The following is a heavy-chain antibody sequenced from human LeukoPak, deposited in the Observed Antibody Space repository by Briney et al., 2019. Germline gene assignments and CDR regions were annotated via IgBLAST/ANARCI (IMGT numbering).Heavy chain of an antibody. D-gene: IGHD6-13*01. CDR1: GFTFSSYS. CDR3: ATGRGSWYEPPFDY. J-gene: IGHJ4*02. CDR2: ISSSSSTI. Sequence: GGSLRLSCAASGFTFSSYSMNWVRQAPGKGLEWVSYISSSSSTIYYADSVKGRFTISRDNAKNSLYLQMNSLRAEDTAVYYCATGRGSWYEPPFDYWGQGTLVTVSS. V-gene: IGHV3-48*04.